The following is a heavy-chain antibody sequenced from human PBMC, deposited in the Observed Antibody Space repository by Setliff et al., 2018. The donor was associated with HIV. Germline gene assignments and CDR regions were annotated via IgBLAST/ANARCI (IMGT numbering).Heavy chain of an antibody. CDR1: GFTLSTYE. D-gene: IGHD5-12*01. CDR2: ITSSGTTI. Sequence: GGSLRLSCAASGFTLSTYEMNWVRQAPGKGLEWVSYITSSGTTIYHADSVKGRFTISRDNAKNSLYLQMNSLRAEDTAVYYCAREGDGGYELGYYFGYWGQGTLVTVSS. J-gene: IGHJ4*02. V-gene: IGHV3-48*03. CDR3: AREGDGGYELGYYFGY.